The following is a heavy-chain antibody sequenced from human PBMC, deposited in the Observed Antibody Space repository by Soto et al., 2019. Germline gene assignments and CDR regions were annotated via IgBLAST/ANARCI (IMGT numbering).Heavy chain of an antibody. D-gene: IGHD3-10*02. CDR1: GFTFSSYA. J-gene: IGHJ4*02. Sequence: EVQLLESGGGLVQPGGSLRLSCAASGFTFSSYAMSWVRQAPGKGLDWVSTISGSGGSTFYADSVKGRFSISRDNSKNTLDWEMNRLTEEDTAGYCCAKSPTVALYGEYWGQGTLVTVSS. V-gene: IGHV3-23*01. CDR3: AKSPTVALYGEY. CDR2: ISGSGGST.